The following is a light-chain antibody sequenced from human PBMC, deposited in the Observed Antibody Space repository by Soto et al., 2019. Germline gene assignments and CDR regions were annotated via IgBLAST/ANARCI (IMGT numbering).Light chain of an antibody. V-gene: IGKV3-15*01. J-gene: IGKJ1*01. Sequence: MVMTQSPATLSVSPGERATLSCRASQSISSNLAWYQQKPGQAPRLLIYGASTRATGIPDRFSGSGPGTDFTLTISSLQSEDFAVYHCQQYNNWLRTFGQGTKVDI. CDR3: QQYNNWLRT. CDR2: GAS. CDR1: QSISSN.